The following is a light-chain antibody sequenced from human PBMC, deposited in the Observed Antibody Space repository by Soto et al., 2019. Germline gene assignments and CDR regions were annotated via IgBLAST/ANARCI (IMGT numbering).Light chain of an antibody. CDR1: QTISDW. Sequence: DIQMTQSPSPLSASVGDRVTITCRASQTISDWLAWYQQIPGKAPRLLIYDASTLQSGVPSRFSGSGSGTEVTLNISRLQPDDFATYYCQEYKSATFGQGTKLEIK. CDR2: DAS. CDR3: QEYKSAT. J-gene: IGKJ2*01. V-gene: IGKV1-5*01.